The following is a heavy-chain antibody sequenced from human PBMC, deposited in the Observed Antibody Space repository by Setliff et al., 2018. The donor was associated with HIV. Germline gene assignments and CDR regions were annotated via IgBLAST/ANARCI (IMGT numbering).Heavy chain of an antibody. V-gene: IGHV3-74*01. CDR2: INSDGSST. Sequence: PGESLKISCAASGFTFSSYWMHWVRQAPGKGLVWVSRINSDGSSTSYADSVKGRFTISRDNAKNTLYLQMNSLRAEDTAVYYCARAAYYNGLDVWGQGTTVTVS. CDR3: ARAAYYNGLDV. D-gene: IGHD3-10*01. J-gene: IGHJ6*02. CDR1: GFTFSSYW.